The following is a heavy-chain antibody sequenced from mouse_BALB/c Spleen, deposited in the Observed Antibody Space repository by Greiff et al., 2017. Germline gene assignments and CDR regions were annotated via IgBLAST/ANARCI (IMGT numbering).Heavy chain of an antibody. CDR3: ARDGYDVSWFAY. D-gene: IGHD2-2*01. CDR2: ISYDGSN. J-gene: IGHJ3*01. V-gene: IGHV3-6*02. Sequence: EVKLLESGPGLVKPSQSLSLTCSVTGYSITSGYYWNWIRQFPGNKLEWMGYISYDGSNNYNPSLKNRISITRDTSKNQFFLKLNSVTTEDTATYYCARDGYDVSWFAYWGQGTLVTVSA. CDR1: GYSITSGYY.